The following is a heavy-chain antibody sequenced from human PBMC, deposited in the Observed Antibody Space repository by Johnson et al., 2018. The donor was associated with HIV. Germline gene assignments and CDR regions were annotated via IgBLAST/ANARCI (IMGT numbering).Heavy chain of an antibody. Sequence: VQLVESGGGLVKPGGSLRLSCAASGFTFSDYYMSWIRQAPGKGLEWVANIKQDGGEKYYADSVKGRFTISRDNSKNTLYLQMDSLGAEDTAVYYCARERRPWGPDAFDIWGQGTMVTVSS. CDR3: ARERRPWGPDAFDI. J-gene: IGHJ3*02. V-gene: IGHV3-7*05. CDR1: GFTFSDYY. D-gene: IGHD3-16*01. CDR2: IKQDGGEK.